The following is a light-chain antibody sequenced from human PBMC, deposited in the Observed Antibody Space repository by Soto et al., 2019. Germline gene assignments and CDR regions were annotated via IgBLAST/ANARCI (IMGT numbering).Light chain of an antibody. CDR2: EIT. V-gene: IGLV2-14*01. CDR1: SSDIGDYDY. CDR3: SSYTTMSTYI. J-gene: IGLJ1*01. Sequence: QSVLTQPASVSGSPGQSITISCTGTSSDIGDYDYVSWYQQHPVKAPKLIIYEITNRPSGVSDRFSGSKSGNTASLTISGLQSEDEAEYYCSSYTTMSTYIFGTGTKVTVL.